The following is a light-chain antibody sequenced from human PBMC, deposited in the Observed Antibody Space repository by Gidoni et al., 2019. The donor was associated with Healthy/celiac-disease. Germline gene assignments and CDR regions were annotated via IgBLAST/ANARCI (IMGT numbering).Light chain of an antibody. CDR2: AAS. CDR3: QLLNSYYPWT. CDR1: QGISSY. Sequence: DIQLTQSPSFLSASVGDRVTITCRASQGISSYLAWYQQKPGKAPKLLIYAASTLQSGVPSRFSGSGSGTEFTLTISSLQPEDFATYYCQLLNSYYPWTFGQGTKVEIK. V-gene: IGKV1-9*01. J-gene: IGKJ1*01.